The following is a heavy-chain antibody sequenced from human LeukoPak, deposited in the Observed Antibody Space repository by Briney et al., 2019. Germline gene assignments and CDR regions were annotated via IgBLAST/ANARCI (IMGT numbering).Heavy chain of an antibody. CDR3: ARAVVVVPAAIRGWFDP. CDR2: IYTSGST. J-gene: IGHJ5*02. CDR1: GGSISSGSYY. Sequence: PSETLSLTCTVSGGSISSGSYYWSWIRQPAGKGLEWIGRIYTSGSTNYNPSLKSRVTISVDTSKNQFSLKLSSVTAADTAVYYCARAVVVVPAAIRGWFDPWGQGTLVTVSS. V-gene: IGHV4-61*02. D-gene: IGHD2-2*02.